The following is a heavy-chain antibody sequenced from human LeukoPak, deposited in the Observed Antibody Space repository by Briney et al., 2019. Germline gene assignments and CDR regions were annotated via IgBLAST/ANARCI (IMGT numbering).Heavy chain of an antibody. CDR3: ARVTGYMAEDYFDY. Sequence: PGGSLRLSCAASGFTVSSNYMSWVRQAPGKGPEWVANIKQDGTEVYYVDSVKGRFTISRDNAKNTLYLQMNSLRAEDTAVYYCARVTGYMAEDYFDYWGQGTLITVSS. CDR1: GFTVSSNY. D-gene: IGHD6-13*01. V-gene: IGHV3-7*03. CDR2: IKQDGTEV. J-gene: IGHJ4*02.